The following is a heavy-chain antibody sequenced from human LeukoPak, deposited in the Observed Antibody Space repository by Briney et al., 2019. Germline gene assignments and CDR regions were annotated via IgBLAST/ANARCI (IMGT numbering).Heavy chain of an antibody. CDR3: ARGFRYYGSGIDY. D-gene: IGHD3-10*01. J-gene: IGHJ4*02. V-gene: IGHV3-64*01. CDR1: GFPFREYS. CDR2: ISINGGST. Sequence: GDLRLPCPASGFPFREYSMHWVPQAPGKGLEYVSAISINGGSTYYANSVKGRFTISRDDPKNTLDLQMGSLRPEDMAVYYCARGFRYYGSGIDYWGQGTLVTVSS.